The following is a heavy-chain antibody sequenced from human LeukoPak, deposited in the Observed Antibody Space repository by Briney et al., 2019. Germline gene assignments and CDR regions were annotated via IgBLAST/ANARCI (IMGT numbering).Heavy chain of an antibody. CDR2: VDHSGGT. Sequence: SETLSLTCTVSGYSLSSGYYWGWIRQPPGKGLEWIGSVDHSGGTYYNPSLRSRVSISVDTSKNQFSLKLSSVTAADTAVYYCARLMYYYDSSGYLRDLKFDPWGQGTLVTVSS. V-gene: IGHV4-38-2*02. CDR3: ARLMYYYDSSGYLRDLKFDP. CDR1: GYSLSSGYY. D-gene: IGHD3-22*01. J-gene: IGHJ5*02.